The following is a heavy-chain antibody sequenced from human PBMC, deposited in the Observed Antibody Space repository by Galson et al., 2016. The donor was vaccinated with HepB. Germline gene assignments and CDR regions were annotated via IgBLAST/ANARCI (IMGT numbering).Heavy chain of an antibody. J-gene: IGHJ4*02. CDR3: AREVYSGALDY. Sequence: SETLSLTCTVSGGSIIRTTFYWGWVRQPPGKGLERIGNILYSGTTNSNPSLNGRVTISVATSQNQFSLKLSSVTAADTAISYCAREVYSGALDYWGQGTPVTVSS. D-gene: IGHD6-13*01. V-gene: IGHV4-39*07. CDR1: GGSIIRTTFY. CDR2: ILYSGTT.